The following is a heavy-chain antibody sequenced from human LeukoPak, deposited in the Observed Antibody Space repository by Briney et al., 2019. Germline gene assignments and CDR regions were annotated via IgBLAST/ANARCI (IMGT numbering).Heavy chain of an antibody. CDR2: ISAYNGNT. CDR3: ASGDGDYPAEYFQH. CDR1: GYTFTSYG. V-gene: IGHV1-18*01. J-gene: IGHJ1*01. Sequence: GASVKVSCKASGYTFTSYGISWVRQAPGQGLEWMGWISAYNGNTNYAQKLQGRATMTTDTSTSTAYMELRSLRSDDTAVYYCASGDGDYPAEYFQHWGQGTLVTVSS. D-gene: IGHD4-17*01.